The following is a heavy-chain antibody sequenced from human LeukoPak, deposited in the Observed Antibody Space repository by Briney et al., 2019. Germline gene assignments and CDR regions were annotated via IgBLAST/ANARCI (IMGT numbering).Heavy chain of an antibody. V-gene: IGHV1-46*01. CDR2: INPSGGST. CDR3: ARDLANYYDSSGYYPEDY. CDR1: GYTFTSYY. D-gene: IGHD3-22*01. J-gene: IGHJ4*02. Sequence: ASVKVSFKASGYTFTSYYMHWVRQAPGQGLEWMGIINPSGGSTSYAQKFQGRVTMTRDTSTSTVYMELSSLRSEDTAVYYCARDLANYYDSSGYYPEDYWGQGTLVTVSS.